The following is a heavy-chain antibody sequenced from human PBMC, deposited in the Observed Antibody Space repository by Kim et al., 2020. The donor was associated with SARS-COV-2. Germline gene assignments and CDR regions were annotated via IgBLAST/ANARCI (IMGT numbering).Heavy chain of an antibody. Sequence: STNYSPSFQGHVTISADKSISTAYLQWSSLKASDTAMYYCARHSYSSGWGWGQGTLVTVSS. CDR2: ST. J-gene: IGHJ4*02. D-gene: IGHD6-19*01. CDR3: ARHSYSSGWG. V-gene: IGHV5-10-1*01.